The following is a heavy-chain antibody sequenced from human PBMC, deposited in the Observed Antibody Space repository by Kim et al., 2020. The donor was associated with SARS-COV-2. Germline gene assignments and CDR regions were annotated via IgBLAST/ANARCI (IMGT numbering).Heavy chain of an antibody. V-gene: IGHV3-74*01. Sequence: GGSLRLSCAASEFTFSSYWMHWVRQAPGKGLVWVSRINSDGSSTSYADSVKGRLTISRDNAKNTLYLQMNSLRVEDTAVYYCARDTYYYGSGSYSNAFDIWGQGTMVTVSS. CDR2: INSDGSST. CDR1: EFTFSSYW. CDR3: ARDTYYYGSGSYSNAFDI. D-gene: IGHD3-10*01. J-gene: IGHJ3*02.